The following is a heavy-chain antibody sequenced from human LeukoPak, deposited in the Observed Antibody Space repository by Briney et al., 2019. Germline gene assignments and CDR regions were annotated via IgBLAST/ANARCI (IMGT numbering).Heavy chain of an antibody. CDR1: GYTFAGYY. CDR3: ARAGGITIFGVVILNNWFDP. J-gene: IGHJ5*02. D-gene: IGHD3-3*01. Sequence: ASVKVSCKASGYTFAGYYMHWVRQAPGQGLEWMGWINPNSGGTNYAQKFQGRVTMTRDTSISTAYMELSRLRSDDTAVYYCARAGGITIFGVVILNNWFDPWGQGTLVTVPS. CDR2: INPNSGGT. V-gene: IGHV1-2*02.